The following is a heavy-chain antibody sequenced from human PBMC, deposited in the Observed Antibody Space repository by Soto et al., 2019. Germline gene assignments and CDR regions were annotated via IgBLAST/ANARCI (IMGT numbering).Heavy chain of an antibody. CDR1: GGSISSGGYY. V-gene: IGHV4-31*03. CDR2: IYYSGST. J-gene: IGHJ4*02. D-gene: IGHD3-10*01. Sequence: QVQLQESGPGLVKPSQTLSLTCTVSGGSISSGGYYWSWIRQHPRKGLEWLGYIYYSGSTYYNPSLKGRVTIAVDTSKNQCARKLSSVTAADTAVYYCARITVKRGGIPYYFDYWGQGTLVTVSS. CDR3: ARITVKRGGIPYYFDY.